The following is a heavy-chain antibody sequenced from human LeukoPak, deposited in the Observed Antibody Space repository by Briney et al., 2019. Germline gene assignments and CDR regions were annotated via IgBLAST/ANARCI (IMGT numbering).Heavy chain of an antibody. J-gene: IGHJ3*02. CDR2: IYYSGST. CDR1: GGSISSYY. V-gene: IGHV4-59*01. D-gene: IGHD4-17*01. Sequence: SETLSLTCTVSGGSISSYYWSRIRQPPGKGLEWIGYIYYSGSTNYNPSLKSRVTISVDTSKNQFSLKLSSVTAADTAVYYCARDGYLRYGDDAFDIWGQGTMVTVSS. CDR3: ARDGYLRYGDDAFDI.